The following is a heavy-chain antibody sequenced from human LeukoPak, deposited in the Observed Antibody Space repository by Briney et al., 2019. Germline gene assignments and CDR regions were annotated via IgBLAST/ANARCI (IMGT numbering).Heavy chain of an antibody. CDR3: AGHHPRNTVDF. CDR1: GDSVSFSY. V-gene: IGHV4-59*08. CDR2: VFHTGDS. J-gene: IGHJ4*02. Sequence: SETLSLTCAVSGDSVSFSYWSWIRQPPGKGLEWIGYVFHTGDSNCNPSLKSRVTISLDTSKNQFSLKLSSVTAADTAVYYCAGHHPRNTVDFWGQGTLVTVSS. D-gene: IGHD2/OR15-2a*01.